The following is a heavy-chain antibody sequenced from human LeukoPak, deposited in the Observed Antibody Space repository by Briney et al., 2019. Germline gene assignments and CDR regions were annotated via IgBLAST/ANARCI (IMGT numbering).Heavy chain of an antibody. V-gene: IGHV3-7*01. CDR1: GFTLSSYW. CDR2: IKQDGSEK. J-gene: IGHJ3*02. CDR3: ARGVLYSTDAFDI. D-gene: IGHD4-11*01. Sequence: GGSLRLSCAASGFTLSSYWMSWVRQAPGKGLEWVANIKQDGSEKYYVDSVKGRFAISRDIAKNSLYLQMNSLRAEDTAVYYCARGVLYSTDAFDIWGQGTMVIVSS.